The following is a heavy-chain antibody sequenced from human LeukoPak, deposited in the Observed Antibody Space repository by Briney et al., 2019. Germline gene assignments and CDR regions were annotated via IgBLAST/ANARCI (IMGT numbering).Heavy chain of an antibody. Sequence: SETLSLTYAVYGGSFSGYYWSWIRQPPGKGLEWIGEINHSGSTNYNPSLKSRVTISVDTSKNQFSLKLSSVTAADTAVYYCASAGGNSGYWGQGTLVTVSS. J-gene: IGHJ4*02. V-gene: IGHV4-34*01. CDR1: GGSFSGYY. CDR2: INHSGST. D-gene: IGHD4-23*01. CDR3: ASAGGNSGY.